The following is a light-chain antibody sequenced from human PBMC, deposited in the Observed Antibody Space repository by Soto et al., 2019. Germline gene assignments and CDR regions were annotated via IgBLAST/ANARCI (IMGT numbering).Light chain of an antibody. Sequence: EIVLTQSPATLSLSPGERATLSCRASQSVSSYLAWYQQKPCQAPRLLIYDASNRATGIPARFSGSGSGTDFTPTISSLEPEDFAVYYCQQRSNWPPITFGQGTRLEIK. CDR2: DAS. CDR1: QSVSSY. CDR3: QQRSNWPPIT. J-gene: IGKJ5*01. V-gene: IGKV3-11*01.